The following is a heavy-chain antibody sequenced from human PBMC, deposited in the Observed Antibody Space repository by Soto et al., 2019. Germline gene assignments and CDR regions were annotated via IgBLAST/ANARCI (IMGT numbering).Heavy chain of an antibody. Sequence: GGSLRLSCAAYGFSVSSHYMNWVRQAPGKGLEWVSLIYSGGTTYYADYVRGRFTISRDNSKNTLYLQMNSLRAGDTAVYYCARGGRSWYPVNYYGLDVCGQGTSVTVSS. CDR2: IYSGGTT. V-gene: IGHV3-53*01. D-gene: IGHD6-13*01. J-gene: IGHJ6*02. CDR3: ARGGRSWYPVNYYGLDV. CDR1: GFSVSSHY.